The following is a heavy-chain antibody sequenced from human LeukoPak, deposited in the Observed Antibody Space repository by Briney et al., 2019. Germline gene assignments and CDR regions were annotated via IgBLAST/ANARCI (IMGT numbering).Heavy chain of an antibody. J-gene: IGHJ6*02. CDR1: GGSISSSSYY. CDR2: INHSGST. CDR3: ARSEVLRYFGSFRYYYGMDV. D-gene: IGHD3-9*01. V-gene: IGHV4-39*07. Sequence: SETLSLTCTVSGGSISSSSYYWSWIRQPPGKGLEWIGEINHSGSTNYNPSLKSRVTISVDTSKNQFSLKLSSVTAADTAVYYCARSEVLRYFGSFRYYYGMDVWGQGTTVTVSS.